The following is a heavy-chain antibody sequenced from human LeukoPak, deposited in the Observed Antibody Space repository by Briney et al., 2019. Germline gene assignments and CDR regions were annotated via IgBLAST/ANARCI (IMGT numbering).Heavy chain of an antibody. V-gene: IGHV1-69*13. CDR3: ARSRKGFLEWLRVYYYYMDV. D-gene: IGHD3-3*01. CDR1: GGTFSSYA. J-gene: IGHJ6*03. Sequence: ASVKVSCKASGGTFSSYAISWVRQAPGQGLEWMGGIIPIFGTANYAQKFQGRVTITADESTSTAYMELSSLRSEDTAVYYCARSRKGFLEWLRVYYYYMDVWGKGTTVTVSS. CDR2: IIPIFGTA.